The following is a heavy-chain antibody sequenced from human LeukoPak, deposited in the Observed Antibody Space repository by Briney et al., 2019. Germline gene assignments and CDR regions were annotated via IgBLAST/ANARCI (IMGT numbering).Heavy chain of an antibody. CDR3: AKYLLQWLALDAFDI. CDR2: ISSNGGST. V-gene: IGHV3-64*01. D-gene: IGHD6-19*01. Sequence: GSLRLSCAASGFTFSSYAMHWVRQAPGKGLEYVSAISSNGGSTYYANSVKGRFTISRDNSKNTLYLQMNSLRAEDTAVYYCAKYLLQWLALDAFDIWGQGTMVTVSS. J-gene: IGHJ3*02. CDR1: GFTFSSYA.